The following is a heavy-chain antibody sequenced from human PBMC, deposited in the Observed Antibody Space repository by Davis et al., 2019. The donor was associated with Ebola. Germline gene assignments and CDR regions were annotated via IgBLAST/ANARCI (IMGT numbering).Heavy chain of an antibody. CDR1: GGSISSGTYY. J-gene: IGHJ4*02. V-gene: IGHV4-39*01. Sequence: SETLSLTCTVSGGSISSGTYYWSWIRQYPGKGLEWIGYIYYSGSTYYNPSLKSRVTISVDTSKNQFSLKLSSVTAADTAVYYCARHVAVWGYDILTGYSPSGYYFDYWGQGTLVTVSS. CDR3: ARHVAVWGYDILTGYSPSGYYFDY. CDR2: IYYSGST. D-gene: IGHD3-9*01.